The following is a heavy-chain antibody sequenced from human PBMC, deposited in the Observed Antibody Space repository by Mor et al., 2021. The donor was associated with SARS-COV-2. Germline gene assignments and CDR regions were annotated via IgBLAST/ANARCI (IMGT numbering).Heavy chain of an antibody. J-gene: IGHJ3*02. V-gene: IGHV4-61*02. Sequence: NPSLKSRVTISVDTSKNQFSLKLSSVTAADTAVYYCARGLYYDFWSGYNAFDIWGQGTMVT. D-gene: IGHD3-3*01. CDR3: ARGLYYDFWSGYNAFDI.